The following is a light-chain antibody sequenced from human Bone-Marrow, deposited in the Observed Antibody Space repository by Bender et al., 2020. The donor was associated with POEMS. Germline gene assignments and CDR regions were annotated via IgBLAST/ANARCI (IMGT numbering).Light chain of an antibody. CDR1: SGHSSNP. J-gene: IGLJ3*02. V-gene: IGLV4-69*01. Sequence: QLVLTQSPSASASLGASVKLTCTLSSGHSSNPIAWHQQQPEKGPRFLMKVNSDGSQNKGDGIPDRFSGSSSGAERYLTISSLQSEDEADYYCQTWDTGIGVFGGGTKLTVL. CDR3: QTWDTGIGV. CDR2: VNSDGSQ.